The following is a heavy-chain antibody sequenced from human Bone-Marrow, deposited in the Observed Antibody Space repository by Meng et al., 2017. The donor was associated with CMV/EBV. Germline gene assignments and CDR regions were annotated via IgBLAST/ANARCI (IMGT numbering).Heavy chain of an antibody. Sequence: SETLSFTCAVYGGSFSGYYWSWIRQPPGKGLEWIGEINHSGSTNYNPSLKSRVTISVDTSKNQFSLKLSSVTAADTAVYYCARGLNDFWSGYYVDYWGQGTLVTVSS. V-gene: IGHV4-34*01. J-gene: IGHJ4*02. D-gene: IGHD3-3*01. CDR2: INHSGST. CDR3: ARGLNDFWSGYYVDY. CDR1: GGSFSGYY.